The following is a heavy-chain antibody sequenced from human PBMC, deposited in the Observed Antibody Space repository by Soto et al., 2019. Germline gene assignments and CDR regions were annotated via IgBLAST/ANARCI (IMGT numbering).Heavy chain of an antibody. CDR1: GFTVSSNY. CDR3: ARSTYSSGWFDY. Sequence: EVQLVETGGGLIQPGGSLRLSCAASGFTVSSNYMSWVRQGPGKGLEWVSIIYSGGSTYYADSVKGRFTISRDNSKNTVYLQMNSLRAEDTALYCCARSTYSSGWFDYWGQGTLVTVSS. CDR2: IYSGGST. V-gene: IGHV3-53*02. D-gene: IGHD6-19*01. J-gene: IGHJ4*02.